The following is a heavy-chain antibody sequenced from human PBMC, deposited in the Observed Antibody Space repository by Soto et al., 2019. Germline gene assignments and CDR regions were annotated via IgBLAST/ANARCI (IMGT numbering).Heavy chain of an antibody. CDR1: GYTFTSYA. J-gene: IGHJ4*02. Sequence: GASVKVSFKASGYTFTSYAMHWVRQAPGQRLEWMGWINAGNGNTKYSQKFQGRVTITRDTSASTAYMELSSLRSEDTAVYYCAINSSGWPYFDYWGQGTLVTGSS. D-gene: IGHD6-19*01. V-gene: IGHV1-3*01. CDR3: AINSSGWPYFDY. CDR2: INAGNGNT.